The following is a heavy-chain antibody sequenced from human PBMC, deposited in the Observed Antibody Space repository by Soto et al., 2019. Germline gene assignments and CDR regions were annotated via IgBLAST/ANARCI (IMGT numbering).Heavy chain of an antibody. J-gene: IGHJ5*02. CDR2: ISGSGGST. CDR3: AKDGDAYSSSYNWFDP. CDR1: GFTFSSYA. D-gene: IGHD6-13*01. Sequence: GGSLRLSCAASGFTFSSYAMSWVRQAPGKGLEWVSAISGSGGSTYYADSVKGRFTISRDNSKNTLYLQMNSLRAEDTAVYYCAKDGDAYSSSYNWFDPWGQGTLVTVSS. V-gene: IGHV3-23*01.